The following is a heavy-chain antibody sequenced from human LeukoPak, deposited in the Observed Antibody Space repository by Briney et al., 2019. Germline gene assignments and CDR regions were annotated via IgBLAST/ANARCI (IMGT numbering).Heavy chain of an antibody. CDR3: ARVDFWSTYYTDNWFDP. Sequence: SETLSLTCIVSGGSISNYYWTWIRQPAGKGLEWIGHIYSSGISNYNPSLKSRVSMSMDVSKNQFSLKLNSVAAADTAVYYCARVDFWSTYYTDNWFDPWGQGTLVTVSS. V-gene: IGHV4-4*07. CDR2: IYSSGIS. D-gene: IGHD3-3*01. CDR1: GGSISNYY. J-gene: IGHJ5*02.